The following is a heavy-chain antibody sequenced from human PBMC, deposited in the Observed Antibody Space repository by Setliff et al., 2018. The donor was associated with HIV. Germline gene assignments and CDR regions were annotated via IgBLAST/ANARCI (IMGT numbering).Heavy chain of an antibody. V-gene: IGHV1-2*04. CDR2: INPKSDGT. Sequence: WASVKVSCKASGYSFTDYYIHWVRQAPGQGLEWMGWINPKSDGTNYAQKFQDWITMTRDTSISTAYMELSRLRSDDTAVYYCARGMDYYDTSGYYQYYFDYWGQGTLVTVSS. CDR1: GYSFTDYY. D-gene: IGHD3-22*01. CDR3: ARGMDYYDTSGYYQYYFDY. J-gene: IGHJ4*02.